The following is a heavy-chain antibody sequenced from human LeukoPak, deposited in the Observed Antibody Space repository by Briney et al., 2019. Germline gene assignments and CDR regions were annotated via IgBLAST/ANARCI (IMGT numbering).Heavy chain of an antibody. V-gene: IGHV3-30*18. CDR2: ISYDGSDK. Sequence: HPGGSLRLSCAASGFTFSSYGMHWVRQAPGKGLEWVAVISYDGSDKYYADSVKGRFTISRDNSKNTLYLQMNSLRAEDTAVYYCAKVALTYYYGSAPDYWGQGTLVTVSS. D-gene: IGHD3-10*01. CDR1: GFTFSSYG. CDR3: AKVALTYYYGSAPDY. J-gene: IGHJ4*02.